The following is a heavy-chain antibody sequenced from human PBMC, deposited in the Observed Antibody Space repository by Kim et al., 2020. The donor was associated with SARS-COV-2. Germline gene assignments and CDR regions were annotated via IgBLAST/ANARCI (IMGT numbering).Heavy chain of an antibody. CDR1: GYTFTSYG. J-gene: IGHJ3*02. Sequence: ASVKVSCKASGYTFTSYGISWVRQAPGQGLEWMGWISAYNGNTNYAQKLQGRVTMTTDTSTSTAYMELRSLRSDDTAVYYCARDCRDYDILTERCAFDIWGQGTMVTVSS. CDR3: ARDCRDYDILTERCAFDI. D-gene: IGHD3-9*01. CDR2: ISAYNGNT. V-gene: IGHV1-18*04.